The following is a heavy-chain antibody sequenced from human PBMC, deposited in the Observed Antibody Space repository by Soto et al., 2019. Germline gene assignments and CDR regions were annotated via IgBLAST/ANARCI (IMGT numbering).Heavy chain of an antibody. D-gene: IGHD1-26*01. CDR1: GFTLTDYA. V-gene: IGHV3-30-3*02. Sequence: PGGSLRLSCAASGFTLTDYAMHWVRQAPGKGLEWVAFISYDGSTYYADAVKGRFTISRDNSKSTLYLQMNSLRAEDTAVYYCGKGRSYYYYYGVDVWGQGTTVTVSS. CDR2: ISYDGST. CDR3: GKGRSYYYYYGVDV. J-gene: IGHJ6*02.